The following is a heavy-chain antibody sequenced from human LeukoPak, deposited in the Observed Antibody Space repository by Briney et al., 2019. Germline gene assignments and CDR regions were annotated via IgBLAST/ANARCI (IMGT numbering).Heavy chain of an antibody. CDR1: GFTFSSYS. Sequence: GGSLRLSCAASGFTFSSYSMTWVRQSPGKGLEWVSTITGGGSSTYYGDSVKGRFTISRDNSRNTVYLQMNSLGAEDTAVFYCVRGCKDDSSGARWFDPWGQGTLVTVSS. D-gene: IGHD3-22*01. J-gene: IGHJ5*02. CDR2: ITGGGSST. V-gene: IGHV3-23*01. CDR3: VRGCKDDSSGARWFDP.